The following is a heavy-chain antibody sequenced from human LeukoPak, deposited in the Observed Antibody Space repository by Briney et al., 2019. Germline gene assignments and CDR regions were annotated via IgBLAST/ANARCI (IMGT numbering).Heavy chain of an antibody. CDR2: ISSSSSYI. CDR3: ARGPYYYDSSGYYLPLDY. Sequence: GGSLRLSCAASGFTFSSYSMNWVRQAPGKGLEWVSSISSSSSYIYYADSVKGRFTISRDNAKNSLYLQMNSLRAEDTAVYYCARGPYYYDSSGYYLPLDYWGQGTLVTVSS. V-gene: IGHV3-21*01. D-gene: IGHD3-22*01. CDR1: GFTFSSYS. J-gene: IGHJ4*02.